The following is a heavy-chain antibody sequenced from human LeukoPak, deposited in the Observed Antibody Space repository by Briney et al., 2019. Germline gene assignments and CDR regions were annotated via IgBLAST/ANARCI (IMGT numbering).Heavy chain of an antibody. Sequence: GGSLRLTCAASGFTFSSYWMHWVRQAPGKGLVWVSRINSDGSSTSYADSVKGRFTISRDNAKNSLFLQMNSLRAEDTAMYYCARTGYDSSGYYSDYWGQGTLVTVSS. V-gene: IGHV3-74*01. CDR3: ARTGYDSSGYYSDY. J-gene: IGHJ4*02. CDR1: GFTFSSYW. CDR2: INSDGSST. D-gene: IGHD3-22*01.